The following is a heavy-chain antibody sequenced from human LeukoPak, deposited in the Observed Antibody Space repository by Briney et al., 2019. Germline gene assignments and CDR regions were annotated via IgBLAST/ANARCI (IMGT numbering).Heavy chain of an antibody. V-gene: IGHV4-31*03. J-gene: IGHJ5*02. D-gene: IGHD4-17*01. CDR3: ARGSSPAYGDYAINWFDP. Sequence: SETRSLTCTVSGGSISSGGYYWSWIRQHAGKGLEWIGYIYYSGSTYYNPSLKSRVTISVDTSKNQFSLKLSAVTAADTAVYYCARGSSPAYGDYAINWFDPWGQGTLVTVSS. CDR2: IYYSGST. CDR1: GGSISSGGYY.